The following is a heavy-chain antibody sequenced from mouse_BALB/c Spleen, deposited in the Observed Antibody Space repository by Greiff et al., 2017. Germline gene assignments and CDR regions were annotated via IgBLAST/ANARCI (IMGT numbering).Heavy chain of an antibody. Sequence: DVQLQESGGGLVQPGGSLRLSCATSGFTFTDYYMSWVRQPPGKALEWLGFIRNKANGYTTEYSASVKGRFTISRDNSQSILYLQMNTLRAEDSATYYCARDDDGSYAMDYWGQGTSVTVSS. J-gene: IGHJ4*01. D-gene: IGHD2-3*01. CDR2: IRNKANGYTT. V-gene: IGHV7-3*02. CDR3: ARDDDGSYAMDY. CDR1: GFTFTDYY.